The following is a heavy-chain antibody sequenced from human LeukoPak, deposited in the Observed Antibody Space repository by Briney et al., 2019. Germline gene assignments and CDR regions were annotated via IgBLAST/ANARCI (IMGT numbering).Heavy chain of an antibody. CDR2: INPNTGAT. J-gene: IGHJ6*02. D-gene: IGHD2-15*01. V-gene: IGHV1-2*02. Sequence: ASVKVSCKASGYTLTGHYLHRVRQAPGQGLEWMGWINPNTGATTYAQRFQGRVTLTRDTSISTAYMDLSRLRPDDTAVYYCASVGVVADYGLDVWGQGTTVTVS. CDR1: GYTLTGHY. CDR3: ASVGVVADYGLDV.